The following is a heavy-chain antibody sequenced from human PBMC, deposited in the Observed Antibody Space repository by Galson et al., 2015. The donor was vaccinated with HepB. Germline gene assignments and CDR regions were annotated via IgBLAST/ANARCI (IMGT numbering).Heavy chain of an antibody. CDR1: GFTFDMFT. V-gene: IGHV3-21*06. J-gene: IGHJ4*02. Sequence: SLRLSCAASGFTFDMFTMNWVRQAPGEGLEWVSSISASSSYIYYADSVKGRFTISRDNAKNSLYLQMNSLRVEDTATYYCARGGAVAGRGDYWGPGTLVTVSS. CDR3: ARGGAVAGRGDY. CDR2: ISASSSYI. D-gene: IGHD6-19*01.